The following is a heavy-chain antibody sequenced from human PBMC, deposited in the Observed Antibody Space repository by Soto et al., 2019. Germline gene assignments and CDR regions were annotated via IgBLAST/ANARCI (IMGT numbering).Heavy chain of an antibody. CDR3: AKDRLAGNFDY. Sequence: GGSLRLACAASGFTFNNYAMNWVRQAPGMGLEWVETISNTGGGTYYADSVKGRFTISRDNSKNTLYLQMSSLRVEDTAVYYCAKDRLAGNFDYWGQGTQVTVSS. CDR2: ISNTGGGT. J-gene: IGHJ4*02. V-gene: IGHV3-23*01. CDR1: GFTFNNYA.